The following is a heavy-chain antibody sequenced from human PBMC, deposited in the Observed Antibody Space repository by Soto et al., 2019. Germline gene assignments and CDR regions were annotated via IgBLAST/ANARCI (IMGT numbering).Heavy chain of an antibody. D-gene: IGHD3-22*01. CDR3: ARVVITLSDAFDI. CDR2: IYYSGST. V-gene: IGHV4-39*01. J-gene: IGHJ3*02. Sequence: QLQLQESGPGLVKPSETLSLTCTVSGGSISSSSYYWGWIRQPPGKGLEWIGSIYYSGSTYYNPSLKSRVTISVDTSKNQFSLKLSSVTAADTAVYYCARVVITLSDAFDIWGQGTMVTVSS. CDR1: GGSISSSSYY.